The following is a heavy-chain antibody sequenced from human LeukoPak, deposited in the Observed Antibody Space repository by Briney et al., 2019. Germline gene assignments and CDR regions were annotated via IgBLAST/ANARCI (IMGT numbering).Heavy chain of an antibody. CDR3: VREGSSGWLTWYAFDI. D-gene: IGHD6-19*01. CDR2: ISSSGSTI. Sequence: GGSLRLSCAASGFTFSSYEMNWVRQAPGKGLEWVSYISSSGSTIYYADSVKGRFTISRDNAKNSLYLQMNSLRAEDTAVYYCVREGSSGWLTWYAFDIWGQGTMVTVSS. V-gene: IGHV3-48*03. CDR1: GFTFSSYE. J-gene: IGHJ3*02.